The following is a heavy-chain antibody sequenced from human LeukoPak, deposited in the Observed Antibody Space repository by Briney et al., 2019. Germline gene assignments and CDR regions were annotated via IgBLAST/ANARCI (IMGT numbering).Heavy chain of an antibody. Sequence: GASVKVSCKASGGSFSSYAISWVRQAPGQWLEWMGGIIPIFGTANYAQKFQGRVTITADESTSTAYMELSSLRSEDTAVYYCARDRGYGDPRFDYWGQGTLVTVSS. CDR1: GGSFSSYA. CDR3: ARDRGYGDPRFDY. CDR2: IIPIFGTA. V-gene: IGHV1-69*13. J-gene: IGHJ4*02. D-gene: IGHD4-17*01.